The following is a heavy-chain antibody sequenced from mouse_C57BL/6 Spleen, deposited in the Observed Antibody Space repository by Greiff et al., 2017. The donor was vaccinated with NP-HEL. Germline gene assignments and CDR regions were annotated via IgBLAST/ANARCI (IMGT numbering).Heavy chain of an antibody. D-gene: IGHD2-1*01. CDR3: ARGGGNYGGLVV. J-gene: IGHJ1*03. V-gene: IGHV1-80*01. CDR1: GYAFSSYW. Sequence: VQLQQSGAELVKPGASVKISCKASGYAFSSYWMNWVKQRPGKGLEWIGQIYPGDGDTNYNGKFKGKATLTADKSSSTAYMQLSSLTAEDSAVYFCARGGGNYGGLVVWGTGTTVTVSS. CDR2: IYPGDGDT.